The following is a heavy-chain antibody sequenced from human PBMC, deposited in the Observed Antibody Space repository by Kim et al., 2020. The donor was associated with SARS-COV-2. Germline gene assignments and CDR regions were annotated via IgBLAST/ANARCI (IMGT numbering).Heavy chain of an antibody. D-gene: IGHD3-16*02. CDR3: ARRRVYDYVWGSYRPYYFDY. CDR1: GYTFTGYY. V-gene: IGHV1-2*02. CDR2: INPNSGGT. Sequence: ASVKVSCKASGYTFTGYYMHWVRQAPGQGLEWMGWINPNSGGTNYAQKFQGRVTMTRDTSISTAYMELSRLRSDDTAVYYCARRRVYDYVWGSYRPYYFDYWGQGTLVTVSS. J-gene: IGHJ4*02.